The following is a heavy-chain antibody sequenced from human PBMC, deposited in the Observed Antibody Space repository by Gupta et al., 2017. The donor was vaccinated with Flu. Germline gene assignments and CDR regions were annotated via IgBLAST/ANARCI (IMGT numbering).Heavy chain of an antibody. CDR2: ISSDGINK. J-gene: IGHJ3*01. Sequence: QVQLVESGGGVVQPGRSLRLSCAASGFTFSTYGMHWVRQAPGKGLEGVTVISSDGINKFYADSVKCRFTISRDNSKNTLYLQMNSLRTEDTAVYYCAKGGPIQLYAFDVWCQGTMVTVSS. CDR3: AKGGPIQLYAFDV. CDR1: GFTFSTYG. D-gene: IGHD5-18*01. V-gene: IGHV3-30*18.